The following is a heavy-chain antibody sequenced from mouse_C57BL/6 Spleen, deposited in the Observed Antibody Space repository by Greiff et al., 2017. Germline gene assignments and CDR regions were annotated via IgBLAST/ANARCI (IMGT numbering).Heavy chain of an antibody. D-gene: IGHD1-1*01. Sequence: EVKLMESGEGLVKPGGSLKLSCAASGFTFSSYAMSWVRQTPEKRLEWVAYISSGGDYIYYADTVKGRFTISRDNARNTLYLQMSSLKSEDTAMYYCTRDSYYYGSSPFDYWGQGTTLTVSS. CDR3: TRDSYYYGSSPFDY. V-gene: IGHV5-9-1*02. CDR1: GFTFSSYA. J-gene: IGHJ2*01. CDR2: ISSGGDYI.